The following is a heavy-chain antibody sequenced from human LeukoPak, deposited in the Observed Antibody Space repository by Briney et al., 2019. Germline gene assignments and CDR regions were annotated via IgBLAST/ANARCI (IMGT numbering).Heavy chain of an antibody. Sequence: GGSLRLSCAASGFTFSSYWMSWVRQAPGKGLEWVANIKQDGSEKYYVDSVKGRFTISRDNAKNSLYLQMNRLRAEDTAVYYCARDILEIYYYYYGMDVWGQGTTVTVSS. CDR1: GFTFSSYW. CDR3: ARDILEIYYYYYGMDV. J-gene: IGHJ6*02. V-gene: IGHV3-7*01. D-gene: IGHD1-1*01. CDR2: IKQDGSEK.